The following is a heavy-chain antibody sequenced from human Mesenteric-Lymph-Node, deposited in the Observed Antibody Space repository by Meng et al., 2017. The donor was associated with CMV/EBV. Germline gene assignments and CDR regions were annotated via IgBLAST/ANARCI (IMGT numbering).Heavy chain of an antibody. V-gene: IGHV3-66*02. CDR1: GFTVSSNY. Sequence: GGSLRLSCAASGFTVSSNYMSWVRQAPGKGLQWVSVIYSGGRTYYADSVKGRFTISRDNSKNTLYLQINNLRIEDTAIYYCTRESGASGDFDYWGQGTLVTVSS. CDR3: TRESGASGDFDY. CDR2: IYSGGRT. D-gene: IGHD7-27*01. J-gene: IGHJ4*02.